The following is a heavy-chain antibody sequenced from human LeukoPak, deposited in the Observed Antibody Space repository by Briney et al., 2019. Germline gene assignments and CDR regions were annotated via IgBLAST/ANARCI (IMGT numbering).Heavy chain of an antibody. J-gene: IGHJ4*02. Sequence: GGSLRLSCAASGFTFNRYAMQWVRQAPGKGLESVAVISYDGGFKSYADSVKGRFTISRDNSKNTLYLQMDSLRGDDTAVYYCARGGWELRYFDYWGQGTLVTVSS. CDR1: GFTFNRYA. CDR3: ARGGWELRYFDY. V-gene: IGHV3-30*04. D-gene: IGHD1-26*01. CDR2: ISYDGGFK.